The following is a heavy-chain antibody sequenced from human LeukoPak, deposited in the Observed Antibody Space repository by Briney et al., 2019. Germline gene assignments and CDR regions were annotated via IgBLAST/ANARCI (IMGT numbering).Heavy chain of an antibody. CDR3: TRGGIYCSGGSCFRGDY. CDR1: GFTFGDYA. J-gene: IGHJ4*02. D-gene: IGHD2-15*01. CDR2: IRSKAYGGTT. V-gene: IGHV3-49*04. Sequence: SGGSLRLSCTASGFTFGDYAMSWVRQAPGKGLEWVGFIRSKAYGGTTEYAASVKGRFTISRDDSKSIAYLQMNSLKTEDTAVYYCTRGGIYCSGGSCFRGDYWGQGTLVTVSS.